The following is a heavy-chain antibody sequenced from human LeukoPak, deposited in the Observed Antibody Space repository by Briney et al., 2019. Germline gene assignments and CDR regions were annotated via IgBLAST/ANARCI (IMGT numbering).Heavy chain of an antibody. Sequence: PSETLSLTCTVSGYSISSGYYWGWIRQPPGKGLEWIGSIYHSGSTYYNPSLKSRVTISVDTSKNQFSLKLSSVTAADTAVYYCASPLQYYYGSGSYSSFDYWGQGTLVTVSS. CDR3: ASPLQYYYGSGSYSSFDY. D-gene: IGHD3-10*01. J-gene: IGHJ4*02. CDR2: IYHSGST. V-gene: IGHV4-38-2*02. CDR1: GYSISSGYY.